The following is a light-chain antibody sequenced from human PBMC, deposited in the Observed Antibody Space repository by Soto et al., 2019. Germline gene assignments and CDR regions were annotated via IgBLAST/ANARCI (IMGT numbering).Light chain of an antibody. J-gene: IGKJ1*01. V-gene: IGKV3-15*01. CDR1: QSVSGN. CDR2: GAS. Sequence: EIVMTQSPATLSVSPGERATLSCRASQSVSGNLAWYQQKPGQAPRLLIYGASTRATGIPARFSGSGSGTEFTLTISSLQSEDFAVYYCQQYNNWPRATFGQGTKVEIK. CDR3: QQYNNWPRAT.